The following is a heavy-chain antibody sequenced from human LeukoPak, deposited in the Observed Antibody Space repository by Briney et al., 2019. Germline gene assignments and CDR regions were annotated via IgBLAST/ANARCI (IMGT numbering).Heavy chain of an antibody. D-gene: IGHD3-3*01. J-gene: IGHJ6*03. V-gene: IGHV1-18*01. Sequence: GASVKVSCKASGYTFTSYGISWVRQAPGQGLEWMGWISAYNGNTNYAQKLQGRVTMTTDTSTSTAYMELRSLRSDDTAVYYCARVGPQEYYDFWSGSAYYYYYMDVWGKGTTVTVSS. CDR1: GYTFTSYG. CDR2: ISAYNGNT. CDR3: ARVGPQEYYDFWSGSAYYYYYMDV.